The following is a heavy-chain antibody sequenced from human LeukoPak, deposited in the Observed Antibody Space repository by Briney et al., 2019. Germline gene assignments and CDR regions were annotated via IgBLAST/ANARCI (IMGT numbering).Heavy chain of an antibody. V-gene: IGHV1-69*13. Sequence: SVKVSCKASGGTFNNYAINWVRQAPGQGLEWMGGIIPIFGSSNYAQKFQGRVTITADESTTTAYMELSSLRSEDTAIYYCAKDAKRVTMIVVVARPRFFDYWGQGTLVTVSS. D-gene: IGHD3-22*01. J-gene: IGHJ4*02. CDR2: IIPIFGSS. CDR3: AKDAKRVTMIVVVARPRFFDY. CDR1: GGTFNNYA.